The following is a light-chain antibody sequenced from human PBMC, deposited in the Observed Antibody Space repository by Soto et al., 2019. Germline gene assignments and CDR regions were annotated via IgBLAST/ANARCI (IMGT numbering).Light chain of an antibody. Sequence: QSALTQPASVSGSPGQSITISCTGTSSDVGNYDLVSWYQHLPGKAPKPMIYEVNKRPSGISNRFSASKSGNTASLTISGLQAEDEADYYCCSYAGSSTLVFGGGTKLTVL. CDR2: EVN. CDR3: CSYAGSSTLV. CDR1: SSDVGNYDL. V-gene: IGLV2-23*02. J-gene: IGLJ2*01.